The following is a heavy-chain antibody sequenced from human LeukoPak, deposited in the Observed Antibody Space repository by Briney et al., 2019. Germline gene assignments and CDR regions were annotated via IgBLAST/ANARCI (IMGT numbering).Heavy chain of an antibody. CDR3: ARELVAADYWYFDL. Sequence: PSETLSLTCAVSGGSISSGDYSWTCIRQAPGKGLEWIGYIYHSRSTYYNPSLKSRVTISVDRSKNQFSLKLNSVTAADTAVYYCARELVAADYWYFDLWGRGTVVTVSS. V-gene: IGHV4-30-2*01. J-gene: IGHJ2*01. CDR1: GGSISSGDYS. CDR2: IYHSRST. D-gene: IGHD6-25*01.